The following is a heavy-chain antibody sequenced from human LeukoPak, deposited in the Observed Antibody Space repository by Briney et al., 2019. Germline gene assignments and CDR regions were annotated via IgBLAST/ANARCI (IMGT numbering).Heavy chain of an antibody. J-gene: IGHJ6*03. CDR1: GFTFSSYG. CDR3: ARGTAVAGIPNMDV. V-gene: IGHV4-39*02. Sequence: GSLRLSCAASGFTFSSYGMHWVRQPPGKGLEWIANIYYSGSTYYNPSLKSQVTISVDTSKNQLSLKLSAVTAADTAVYYCARGTAVAGIPNMDVWGKGTTVTVSS. D-gene: IGHD6-19*01. CDR2: IYYSGST.